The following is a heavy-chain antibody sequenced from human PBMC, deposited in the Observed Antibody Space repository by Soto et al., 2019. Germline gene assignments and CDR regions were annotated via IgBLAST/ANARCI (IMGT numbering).Heavy chain of an antibody. CDR1: GYTFTSYA. V-gene: IGHV1-3*01. J-gene: IGHJ6*02. Sequence: ASVKVSCKASGYTFTSYAMHWVRQAPGQRLEWMGWINAGNGNTKYSQKFQGRVTITRDTSASTAYMELSSLRSEDTAVYYCARFGDGGNSLMQVASYYYGMDVWGQGTTVTVSS. CDR2: INAGNGNT. CDR3: ARFGDGGNSLMQVASYYYGMDV. D-gene: IGHD2-21*02.